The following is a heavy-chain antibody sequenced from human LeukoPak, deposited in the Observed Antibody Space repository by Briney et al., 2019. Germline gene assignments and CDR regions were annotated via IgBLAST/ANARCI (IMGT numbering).Heavy chain of an antibody. Sequence: SQTLSLTCAISGDSVSSNNTAWNWIRQSPSRGLEWLGRTFYRSKWYNNYAVSVKSRITINPDTSKNQFSLQLNSVTPEDTAVYYCARGTGGSTYYLDYWGQETLVTVSS. CDR3: ARGTGGSTYYLDY. D-gene: IGHD3-16*01. V-gene: IGHV6-1*01. J-gene: IGHJ4*02. CDR1: GDSVSSNNTA. CDR2: TFYRSKWYN.